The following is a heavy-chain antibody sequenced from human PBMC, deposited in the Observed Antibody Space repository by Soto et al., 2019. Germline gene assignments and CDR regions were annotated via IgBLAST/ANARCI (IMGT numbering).Heavy chain of an antibody. CDR1: GFTFNNYG. D-gene: IGHD6-13*01. V-gene: IGHV3-23*01. CDR3: AKTRGAAGYYGMDV. Sequence: PGGSLRLSCAASGFTFNNYGMNWVRQAPGKGLEWVSAISGSGGSTSYADSVRGRFTISRDNSKNTVYLQMSRLRAEDTALYYCAKTRGAAGYYGMDVWGQGTTVTVSS. J-gene: IGHJ6*02. CDR2: ISGSGGST.